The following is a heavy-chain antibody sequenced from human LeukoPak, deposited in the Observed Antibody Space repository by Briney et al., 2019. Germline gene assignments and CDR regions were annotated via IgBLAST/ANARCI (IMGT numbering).Heavy chain of an antibody. CDR1: ENSFTNCW. CDR3: ARSIDSTTSTLPY. V-gene: IGHV5-51*01. D-gene: IGHD5-24*01. CDR2: IYPGDSDT. J-gene: IGHJ4*02. Sequence: GESLKISCKGSENSFTNCWIVWVRQMPGKGLEWGGIIYPGDSDTRYSPTFQGQVTISADRSTTTAYLQWSGLKASDTAMYYCARSIDSTTSTLPYWGQGTQVTVSS.